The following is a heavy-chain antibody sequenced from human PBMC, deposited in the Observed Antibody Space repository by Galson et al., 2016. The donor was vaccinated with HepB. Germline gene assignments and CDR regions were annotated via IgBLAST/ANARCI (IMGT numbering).Heavy chain of an antibody. J-gene: IGHJ4*02. CDR1: GFTFNSCA. V-gene: IGHV3-23*01. CDR2: ISDNGHAT. Sequence: LRLSCAGSGFTFNSCAMNWVRQAPGKGLEWISLISDNGHATYYADPVRGRFSIARDNSKNTLYLQMNSLRADDTAVYYCAKCPPGTRGSLDSWGQGTLVTVSS. D-gene: IGHD1-14*01. CDR3: AKCPPGTRGSLDS.